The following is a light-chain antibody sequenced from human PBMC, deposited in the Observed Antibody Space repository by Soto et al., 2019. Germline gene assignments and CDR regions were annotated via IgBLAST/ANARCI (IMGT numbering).Light chain of an antibody. CDR2: GAS. CDR1: QSVNSAY. J-gene: IGKJ2*01. Sequence: EIILTQSPGTLSLFPGERATLSCRASQSVNSAYLGWYQQKPGQAPRLLMFGASSRATGIPDRFTGSGSGTDFTLTISRLEPEDFGVYYCQQYDSSPPMYTFGQGTKLEIK. V-gene: IGKV3-20*01. CDR3: QQYDSSPPMYT.